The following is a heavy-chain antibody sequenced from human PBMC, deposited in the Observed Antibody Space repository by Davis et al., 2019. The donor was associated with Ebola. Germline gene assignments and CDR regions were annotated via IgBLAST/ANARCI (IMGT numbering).Heavy chain of an antibody. Sequence: MPGGSLRLSCTVSGASVSSGHNYWSWIRQPPGKGLEWIGYIYYSGITNYNPSLKSRVTISVDTSKNQFSLKLSSVTAADTAVYYCARGLDYYDSSGYPIGRAFDIWGQGTMVTVSS. D-gene: IGHD3-22*01. J-gene: IGHJ3*02. CDR1: GASVSSGHNY. CDR2: IYYSGIT. V-gene: IGHV4-61*01. CDR3: ARGLDYYDSSGYPIGRAFDI.